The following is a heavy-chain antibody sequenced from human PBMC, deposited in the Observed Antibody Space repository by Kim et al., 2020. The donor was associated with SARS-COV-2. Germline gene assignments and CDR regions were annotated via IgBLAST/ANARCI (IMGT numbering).Heavy chain of an antibody. CDR1: GGSISSYY. CDR3: ARESSECISTSCQGWFDP. J-gene: IGHJ5*02. D-gene: IGHD2-2*01. V-gene: IGHV4-59*01. CDR2: IYYSGST. Sequence: SETLSLTCTVSGGSISSYYWSWIRQPPGKGLEWIGHIYYSGSTNYNPSLKSRVTISVDTSKNQFSLKLSSVTAADTAVYYCARESSECISTSCQGWFDPWGQGTLVTVSS.